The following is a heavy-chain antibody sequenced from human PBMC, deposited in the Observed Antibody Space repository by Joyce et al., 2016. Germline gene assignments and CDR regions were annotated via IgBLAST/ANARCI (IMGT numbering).Heavy chain of an antibody. CDR3: ARLVIVETTTGDFDY. CDR1: GYTFTSYG. J-gene: IGHJ4*02. Sequence: QVQLVQSGAEVKKPGASVKVSCKASGYTFTSYGISWVRQAPVQGLEWMGWSSTYTGNTNYAQKFQCRVTMTTDTSTTTAYMELRSLRSEDTAAYYCARLVIVETTTGDFDYWGQGTLVTVSS. D-gene: IGHD1-26*01. V-gene: IGHV1-18*04. CDR2: SSTYTGNT.